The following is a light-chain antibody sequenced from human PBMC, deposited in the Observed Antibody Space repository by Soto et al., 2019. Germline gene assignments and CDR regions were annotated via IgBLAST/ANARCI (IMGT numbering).Light chain of an antibody. Sequence: QSVSESLGKTVIISCTRSSGSIASNYVQWYQQRPGSSPTTVIYEDNQRPSGVPDRFSGSIDSSSNSASLTISGLETEDEADYYCQSYDATNQVFGGGTKLTVL. CDR2: EDN. CDR3: QSYDATNQV. CDR1: SGSIASNY. J-gene: IGLJ3*02. V-gene: IGLV6-57*01.